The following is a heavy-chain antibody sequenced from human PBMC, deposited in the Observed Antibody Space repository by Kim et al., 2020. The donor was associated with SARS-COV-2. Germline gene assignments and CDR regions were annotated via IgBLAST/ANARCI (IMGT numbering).Heavy chain of an antibody. Sequence: SVKGRFTISRDNSKNTLYLQMNSLRAEDTAVYYCAKAPALLWFGEPNFDYWGQGTLVTVSS. V-gene: IGHV3-23*01. CDR3: AKAPALLWFGEPNFDY. J-gene: IGHJ4*02. D-gene: IGHD3-10*01.